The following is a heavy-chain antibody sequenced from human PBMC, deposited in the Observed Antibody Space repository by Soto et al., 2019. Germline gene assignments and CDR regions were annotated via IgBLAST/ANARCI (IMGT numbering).Heavy chain of an antibody. CDR1: GGSISSSSYY. CDR2: IYYSGST. CDR3: AGHPIGYSGSDRVE. J-gene: IGHJ4*02. Sequence: LSLTCTVSGGSISSSSYYWGWIRQPPGKVLEWIGSIYYSGSTYYNPSLKSRVTISVDTSKNQFSLKLSSVTAADTAVYYCAGHPIGYSGSDRVERGQGIMGPVSP. D-gene: IGHD5-12*01. V-gene: IGHV4-39*01.